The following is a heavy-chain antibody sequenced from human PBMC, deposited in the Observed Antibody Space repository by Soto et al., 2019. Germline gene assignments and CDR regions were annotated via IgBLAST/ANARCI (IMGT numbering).Heavy chain of an antibody. V-gene: IGHV1-18*01. D-gene: IGHD3-3*01. CDR3: ARGYYYFWGGLGNWFDS. CDR1: GYTFTSYG. CDR2: ISAYNGNT. J-gene: IGHJ5*01. Sequence: ASVKVSCNASGYTFTSYGISWVRQAPGQGLEWMGWISAYNGNTNYAQKLQGRVTMTTDTSTSTAYMELRSLRSDDTAVYYCARGYYYFWGGLGNWFDSWAQGTPVTVSS.